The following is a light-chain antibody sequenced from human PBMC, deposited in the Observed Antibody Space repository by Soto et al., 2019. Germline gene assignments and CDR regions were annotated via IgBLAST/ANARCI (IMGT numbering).Light chain of an antibody. Sequence: AIRMTQSPSSFSASTGDRVTLTCRASQGISSYLAWYQQKPGKAPKLLIYAASTMQSGVPSRFRGTGFGTDFTLTILCLQSEECAGYYCQQYVSSPGSFGQGTKLEVK. CDR2: AAS. V-gene: IGKV1-8*01. J-gene: IGKJ2*03. CDR1: QGISSY. CDR3: QQYVSSPGS.